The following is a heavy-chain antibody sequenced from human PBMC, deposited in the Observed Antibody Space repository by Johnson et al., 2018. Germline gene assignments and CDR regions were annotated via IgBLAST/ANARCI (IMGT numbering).Heavy chain of an antibody. CDR3: ERPWGGYEEYYDYYMDV. CDR1: GFTFSSYG. J-gene: IGHJ6*03. D-gene: IGHD5-12*01. Sequence: QVQLVESGGGVAQPGRSXRLSCAASGFTFSSYGMHWVRQAPGKGLEWVAVISYDGSNKYYADSSKGRFTISRDNSKNTLYLQMNRLRAEETAVYYFERPWGGYEEYYDYYMDVWGKGTTVTVSS. V-gene: IGHV3-30*03. CDR2: ISYDGSNK.